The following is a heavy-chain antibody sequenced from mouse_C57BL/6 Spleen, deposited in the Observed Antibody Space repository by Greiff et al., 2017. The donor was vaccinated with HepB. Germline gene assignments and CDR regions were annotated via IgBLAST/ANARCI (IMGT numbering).Heavy chain of an antibody. V-gene: IGHV1-82*01. CDR1: GYAFSSSW. D-gene: IGHD2-2*01. CDR2: IYPGDGDT. CDR3: ARECDGYEGY. J-gene: IGHJ2*01. Sequence: QVQLQQSGPELVKPGASVKISCKASGYAFSSSWMNWVKQRPGKGLEWIGRIYPGDGDTNYNGKFKGKATLTADKSSSTAYMQLSSLTSEDSAVYFCARECDGYEGYWGLGTPLSVSS.